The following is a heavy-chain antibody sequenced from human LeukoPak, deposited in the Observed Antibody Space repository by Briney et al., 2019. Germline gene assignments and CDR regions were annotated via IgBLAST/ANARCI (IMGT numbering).Heavy chain of an antibody. D-gene: IGHD3-22*01. V-gene: IGHV3-9*01. CDR3: AKDMGSSGYLVY. CDR1: GFTFDDYA. J-gene: IGHJ4*02. Sequence: GGSLRLSCAASGFTFDDYAMHWVRQAPGKGLEWVSGISWNSGSIGYADSVKGRFTISGDNAKNSLYLQMNSLRAEDTALYYCAKDMGSSGYLVYWGQGTLVTVSS. CDR2: ISWNSGSI.